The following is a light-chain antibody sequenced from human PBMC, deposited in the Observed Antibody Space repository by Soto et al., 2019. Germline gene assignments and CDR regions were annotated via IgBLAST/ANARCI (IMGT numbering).Light chain of an antibody. CDR1: QSVSSSY. CDR2: GAS. CDR3: QQYGSSPPT. Sequence: IVLTQSPGTLSLSPWERATLSCRASQSVSSSYLAWYQQKPGQAPRLLIYGASSRATGIPDRFSGSGSGTDFTLTISRLEPEDFAVYYCQQYGSSPPTFGQGTKVDI. V-gene: IGKV3-20*01. J-gene: IGKJ1*01.